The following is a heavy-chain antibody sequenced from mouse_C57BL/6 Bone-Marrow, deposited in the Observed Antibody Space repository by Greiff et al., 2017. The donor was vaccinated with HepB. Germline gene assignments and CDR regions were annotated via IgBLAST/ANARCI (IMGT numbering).Heavy chain of an antibody. D-gene: IGHD2-4*01. CDR1: GFTFSDYY. CDR2: ISNGGGST. V-gene: IGHV5-12*01. CDR3: ARRGYYDYFDY. J-gene: IGHJ2*01. Sequence: EVQRVESGGGLVQPGGSLKLSCAASGFTFSDYYMYWVRQTPEKRLEWVAYISNGGGSTYYPDTVKGRFTISRDNAKNTLYLQMSRLKSEDTAMYYCARRGYYDYFDYWGQGTTLTVSS.